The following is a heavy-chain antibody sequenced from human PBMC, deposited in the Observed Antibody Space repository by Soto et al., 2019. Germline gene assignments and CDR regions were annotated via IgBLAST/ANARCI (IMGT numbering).Heavy chain of an antibody. CDR2: IYSGGNT. V-gene: IGHV3-66*01. D-gene: IGHD6-19*01. Sequence: EVHLVESGGGLVQPGGSLRLSCAASGFTVSSNYMSWVRQAPGKGLEWVSVIYSGGNTYYADSVKGRFTISRDNSKNTLSLQMNSLSAEDTAVYYCAREVAGTHALDYWGQGTLVTVSS. CDR1: GFTVSSNY. CDR3: AREVAGTHALDY. J-gene: IGHJ4*02.